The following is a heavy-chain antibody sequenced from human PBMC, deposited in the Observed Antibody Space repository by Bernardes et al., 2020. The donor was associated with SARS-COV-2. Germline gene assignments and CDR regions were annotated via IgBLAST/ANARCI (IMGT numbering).Heavy chain of an antibody. CDR3: ARDANDYNFDY. V-gene: IGHV3-53*01. Sequence: GGSLRLSCAASGFTVSSNYMSWVRQAPGKGLEWVSVISSGGSTYYADSVRGRFTISRDNSKNTLYLQMNSLRAEDTAVYYCARDANDYNFDYWGQGTLVTVSS. D-gene: IGHD4-4*01. CDR2: ISSGGST. J-gene: IGHJ4*02. CDR1: GFTVSSNY.